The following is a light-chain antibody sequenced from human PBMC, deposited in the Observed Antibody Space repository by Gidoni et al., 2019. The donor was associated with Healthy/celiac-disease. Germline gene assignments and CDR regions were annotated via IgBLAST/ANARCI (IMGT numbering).Light chain of an antibody. CDR1: QSISSW. CDR3: QQYNSYSVT. J-gene: IGKJ1*01. CDR2: KAS. Sequence: QVTQSPSTLSASVGDRVTITCRASQSISSWLAWYQQKPGKAPKLLIYKASSLESGVPSRFSGSGSGTDFTLTISSLQPDDFATYYCQQYNSYSVTFGPGTKVEIK. V-gene: IGKV1-5*03.